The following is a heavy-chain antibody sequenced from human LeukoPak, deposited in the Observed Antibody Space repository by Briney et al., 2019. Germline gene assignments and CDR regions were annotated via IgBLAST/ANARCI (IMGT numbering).Heavy chain of an antibody. Sequence: GGSLRLSCAASGFTFTTYAMSWVRQAPGKGLEWVSTLSGSGITTYYADSVKGRFTISRDNSKNTLYLQMNSLRAEDTAVYYCAKGIYSSGWSYFDYWGHGTLVTVSS. CDR1: GFTFTTYA. V-gene: IGHV3-23*01. D-gene: IGHD6-19*01. J-gene: IGHJ4*01. CDR3: AKGIYSSGWSYFDY. CDR2: LSGSGITT.